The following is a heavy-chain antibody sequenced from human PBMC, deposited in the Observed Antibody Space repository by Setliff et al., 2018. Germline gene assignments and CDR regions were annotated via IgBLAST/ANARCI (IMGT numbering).Heavy chain of an antibody. D-gene: IGHD3-10*01. J-gene: IGHJ6*02. V-gene: IGHV1-2*02. CDR1: RYTFTAYY. Sequence: ASVKVSCKASRYTFTAYYMHWVRQAPGQGLEWMGWINPNSGDTNYAQNFQGRVTMTRDTSISTAYMELSRLRSDDTAVYHCARDFFYGSGSQAAGGMDVWGQGTTVTVSS. CDR2: INPNSGDT. CDR3: ARDFFYGSGSQAAGGMDV.